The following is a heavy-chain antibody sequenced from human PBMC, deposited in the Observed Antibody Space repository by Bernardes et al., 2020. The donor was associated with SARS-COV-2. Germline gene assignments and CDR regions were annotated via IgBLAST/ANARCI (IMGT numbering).Heavy chain of an antibody. D-gene: IGHD6-19*01. CDR1: GFTFSSYD. V-gene: IGHV3-13*01. CDR2: IGTAGDT. CDR3: ARAGVAGTYYYYYGMDV. J-gene: IGHJ6*02. Sequence: GWSLRLSCAASGFTFSSYDMHWVRQATGKGLEWVSAIGTAGDTYYPGSVKGRFTISRENAKNSLYLQMNSLRAGDTAVYYCARAGVAGTYYYYYGMDVWGQGTTVTVSS.